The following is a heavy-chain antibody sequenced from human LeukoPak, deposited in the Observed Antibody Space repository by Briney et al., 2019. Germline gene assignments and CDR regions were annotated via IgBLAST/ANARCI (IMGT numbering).Heavy chain of an antibody. CDR1: GFSFSGHW. V-gene: IGHV3-74*01. CDR3: ARGPNSNWSGLDF. J-gene: IGHJ4*02. D-gene: IGHD6-6*01. CDR2: ISPTGSTT. Sequence: GGSLRLSCTASGFSFSGHWMHWARQLPGKGLVWVSRISPTGSTTSYADSVKGRFTVSRDTAKNTLYLQVNNLRAEDTAVYYCARGPNSNWSGLDFWGQGTLLTVSS.